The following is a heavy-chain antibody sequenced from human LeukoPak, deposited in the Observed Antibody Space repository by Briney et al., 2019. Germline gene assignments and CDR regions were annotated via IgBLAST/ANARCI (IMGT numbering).Heavy chain of an antibody. CDR2: IYTSVST. V-gene: IGHV4-4*07. J-gene: IGHJ4*02. Sequence: SETLSLTCTVSGGSISSYYWSWIRQPAGKGLEWIGRIYTSVSTKYNPSPKSRVTMSVDTSKTQFSLKLSSVTAADTAVYYCATVGAVAGKYYFDYWGEGTLVTVSS. CDR1: GGSISSYY. CDR3: ATVGAVAGKYYFDY. D-gene: IGHD6-19*01.